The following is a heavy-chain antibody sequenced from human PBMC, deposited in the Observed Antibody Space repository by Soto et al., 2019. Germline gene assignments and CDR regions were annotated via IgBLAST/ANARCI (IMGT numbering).Heavy chain of an antibody. D-gene: IGHD2-8*01. V-gene: IGHV1-18*01. CDR3: ARGDGVDYYYGMDV. Sequence: ASVKVSCKASGYTFTSYGISWVRQAPGQGLEWMGWISAYNGNTNYAQKLQGRVTMTTDTSTSTAYMELRGLRSDDTAVYYCARGDGVDYYYGMDVWGQGTTVTVSS. J-gene: IGHJ6*02. CDR2: ISAYNGNT. CDR1: GYTFTSYG.